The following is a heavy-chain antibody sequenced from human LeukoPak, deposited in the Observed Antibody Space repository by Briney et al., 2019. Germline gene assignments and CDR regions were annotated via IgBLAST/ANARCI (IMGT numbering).Heavy chain of an antibody. CDR2: INPNSGGT. Sequence: ASVKVSFKASGYTFTGYYMHWVRQAPGQGLEWMGWINPNSGGTNYAQKFQGRVTMTRDTSISTAYMELSRLRSDDTAVYYCARGGDYDFWSGYLHGMDVWGQGTTVTVSS. CDR1: GYTFTGYY. D-gene: IGHD3-3*01. CDR3: ARGGDYDFWSGYLHGMDV. J-gene: IGHJ6*02. V-gene: IGHV1-2*02.